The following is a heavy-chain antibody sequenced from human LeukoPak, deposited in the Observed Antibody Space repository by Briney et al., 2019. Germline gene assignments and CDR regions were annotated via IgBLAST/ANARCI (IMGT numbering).Heavy chain of an antibody. CDR1: GGTFSSYA. CDR2: IIPIFGTA. J-gene: IGHJ3*02. Sequence: TVKVSCKASGGTFSSYAISWVRQAPGQGLEWMGGIIPIFGTANYAQKFQGRVTITADESTSTAYMELSSLRSEDTAVYYCAKGFRTLYAFDIWGQGTMVTVSS. CDR3: AKGFRTLYAFDI. V-gene: IGHV1-69*13. D-gene: IGHD1-14*01.